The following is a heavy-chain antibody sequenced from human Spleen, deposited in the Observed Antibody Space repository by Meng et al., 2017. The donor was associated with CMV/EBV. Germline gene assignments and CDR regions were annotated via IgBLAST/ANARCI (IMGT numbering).Heavy chain of an antibody. V-gene: IGHV4-59*01. CDR3: ARYRIYSYGTDYVIDV. D-gene: IGHD5-18*01. CDR2: LYYSGST. Sequence: SETLSLTCTVSGAPISTYYWSWIRQPAGKGLEWIGALYYSGSTNYSPSLKSRVTISGDTSNNQFSLKLSSVTAADTAVYYCARYRIYSYGTDYVIDVWGQGTTVTVSS. J-gene: IGHJ6*02. CDR1: GAPISTYY.